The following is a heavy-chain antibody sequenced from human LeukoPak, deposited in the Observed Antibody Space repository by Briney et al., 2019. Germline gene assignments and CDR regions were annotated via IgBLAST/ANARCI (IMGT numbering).Heavy chain of an antibody. V-gene: IGHV4-30-4*01. CDR3: ARPYYYDSRIDP. CDR2: MYYSGST. J-gene: IGHJ5*02. Sequence: SETLSLTCTVSGGSISSSDYYWSWIRQPPGKGLEWIAYMYYSGSTYYNPSLKSRVTMSADTSKNQLSLKLSSVTAADTAVYYCARPYYYDSRIDPWGQGILVTVSS. D-gene: IGHD3-22*01. CDR1: GGSISSSDYY.